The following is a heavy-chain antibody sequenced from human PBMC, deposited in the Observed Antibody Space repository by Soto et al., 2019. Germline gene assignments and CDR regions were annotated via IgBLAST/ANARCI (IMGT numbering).Heavy chain of an antibody. CDR3: ASTKYDSRAYYYWYLGL. D-gene: IGHD3-22*01. CDR2: IIPIFGTA. Sequence: QVELVQSGAEVKKPGSSVKVSCQASEDTFRNYAISWVRQAPGQGLEWMGGIIPIFGTANYAQKFQGRVTITADTSANTVYLELSRLRSEESAVDYCASTKYDSRAYYYWYLGLWGRGTLVTVSS. V-gene: IGHV1-69*06. J-gene: IGHJ2*01. CDR1: EDTFRNYA.